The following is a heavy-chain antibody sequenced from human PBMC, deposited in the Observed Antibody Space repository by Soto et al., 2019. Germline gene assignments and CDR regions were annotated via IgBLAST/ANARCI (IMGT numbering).Heavy chain of an antibody. J-gene: IGHJ4*02. Sequence: QVQLQESGPGLVKPSETLSLTCTVSAGSLSGYYWSWIRQPPGKAPEWIGYVRYTGSTKYNPSLNHRVTIAVDVSKNQFSLSLSSVTAVDTAVYYCTRHDGNYRNVLDYWGQGALVTVSS. CDR1: AGSLSGYY. CDR3: TRHDGNYRNVLDY. V-gene: IGHV4-59*08. CDR2: VRYTGST. D-gene: IGHD4-17*01.